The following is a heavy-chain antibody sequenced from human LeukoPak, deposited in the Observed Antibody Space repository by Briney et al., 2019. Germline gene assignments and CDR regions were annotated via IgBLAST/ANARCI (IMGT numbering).Heavy chain of an antibody. CDR2: IYYSGST. CDR3: ARVMAGYDAFDI. D-gene: IGHD6-19*01. J-gene: IGHJ3*02. Sequence: SETLSLTCTVSGGSISSYHWSWIRQPPGKGLEWIGYIYYSGSTNYNPSLKSRVTISADTSKKQFSLKLSSVTAADTAVYYCARVMAGYDAFDIWGQGTMVTVSS. CDR1: GGSISSYH. V-gene: IGHV4-59*12.